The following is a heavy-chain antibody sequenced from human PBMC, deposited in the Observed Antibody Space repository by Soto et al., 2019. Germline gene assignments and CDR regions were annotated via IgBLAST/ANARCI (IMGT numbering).Heavy chain of an antibody. J-gene: IGHJ5*02. V-gene: IGHV4-59*08. Sequence: PSETLSLTCTVSGGSISSYYWSWIRQPPGKGLEWIGYIYYSGSTNYNPSLKSRVTISVDTSKNQFSLKLGSVTAADTAVYYCARHIRGSSWYFLAWFDPWGQGTLVTVSS. CDR2: IYYSGST. CDR1: GGSISSYY. CDR3: ARHIRGSSWYFLAWFDP. D-gene: IGHD6-13*01.